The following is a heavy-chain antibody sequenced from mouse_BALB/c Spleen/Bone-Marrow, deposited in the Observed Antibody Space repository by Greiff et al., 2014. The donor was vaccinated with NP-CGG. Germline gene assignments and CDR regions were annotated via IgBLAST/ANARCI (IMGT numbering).Heavy chain of an antibody. J-gene: IGHJ3*01. V-gene: IGHV14-3*02. CDR2: IDPANGNT. Sequence: EVKLVESGAELVKPGASVKLSCTASGFNIKDTYMHWVKQRPEQGLEWIGRIDPANGNTKYDPKFQGKATITADTPSNTAYLQLSSLTSEDTAVYYCASYYYGSSSFAYWGQGTLVTVSA. D-gene: IGHD1-1*01. CDR3: ASYYYGSSSFAY. CDR1: GFNIKDTY.